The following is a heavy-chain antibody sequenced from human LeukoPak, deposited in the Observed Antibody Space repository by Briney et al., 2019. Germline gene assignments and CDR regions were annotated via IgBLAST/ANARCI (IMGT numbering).Heavy chain of an antibody. CDR1: GGPISSGSCS. CDR2: IYYSGST. J-gene: IGHJ4*02. V-gene: IGHV4-39*07. D-gene: IGHD4-23*01. CDR3: ARGTTVVTPGGY. Sequence: PTETLSLTCNVPGGPISSGSCSWGWMRQPPGKGLEWIGSIYYSGSTYYNPSLKSRVTISVDTSKNQFSLKLSSVTAADTAVYYCARGTTVVTPGGYWGQGTLVTVSS.